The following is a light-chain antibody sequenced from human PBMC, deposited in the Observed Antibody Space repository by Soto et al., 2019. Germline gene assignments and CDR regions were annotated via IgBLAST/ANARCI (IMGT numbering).Light chain of an antibody. Sequence: EIVMTQSPGTLSVSPGERATLSFRASQSVRSNLAWFQQKPGQAPRLLVYGASYRAIGIPARFSGSGSGTEFSLTVSSLQSEDFAVYYCQQYNARPWTFGQGTKVDI. CDR2: GAS. V-gene: IGKV3-15*01. J-gene: IGKJ1*01. CDR3: QQYNARPWT. CDR1: QSVRSN.